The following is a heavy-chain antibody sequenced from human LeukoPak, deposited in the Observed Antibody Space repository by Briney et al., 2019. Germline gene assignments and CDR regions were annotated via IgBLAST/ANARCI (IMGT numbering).Heavy chain of an antibody. D-gene: IGHD5-18*01. CDR1: GFTFSSYG. V-gene: IGHV3-23*01. CDR2: ISGSGGST. CDR3: ANDRSGYSYGYDY. J-gene: IGHJ4*02. Sequence: GGTLRLSCAASGFTFSSYGMSWVRQAPGKGLEWVSAISGSGGSTYYADSVKGRFTISRDNPKNTLYLQMNSLRAEDTAVYYCANDRSGYSYGYDYWGQGTLVTVSS.